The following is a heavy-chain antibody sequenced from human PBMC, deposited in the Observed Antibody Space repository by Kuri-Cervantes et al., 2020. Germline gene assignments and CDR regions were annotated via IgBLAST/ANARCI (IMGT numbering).Heavy chain of an antibody. CDR1: GYTFTSYD. CDR2: MKPTSASS. V-gene: IGHV1-8*01. D-gene: IGHD6-6*01. CDR3: ARSRVAARPYDY. Sequence: ASVKVSCKASGYTFTSYDIIWVRQATGQGLEWMGWMKPTSASSGYAQKFQGRVTMTRNTSISTAYMELRSLRSDDTAVYYCARSRVAARPYDYWGQGTLVTVSS. J-gene: IGHJ4*02.